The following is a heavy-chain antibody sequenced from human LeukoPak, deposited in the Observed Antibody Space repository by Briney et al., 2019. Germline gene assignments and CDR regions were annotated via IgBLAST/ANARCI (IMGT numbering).Heavy chain of an antibody. J-gene: IGHJ5*02. V-gene: IGHV3-74*01. CDR2: INSDGSST. D-gene: IGHD3-3*01. Sequence: GGSLRLXCAASGFTFSSYWMHWVRQAPGKGLVWVSRINSDGSSTSYADSVKGRFTISRDNAKNTLYLQMNSLRAEDTAVYYCARVDPSPYYDFLLWFDPWGQGTLVTVSS. CDR3: ARVDPSPYYDFLLWFDP. CDR1: GFTFSSYW.